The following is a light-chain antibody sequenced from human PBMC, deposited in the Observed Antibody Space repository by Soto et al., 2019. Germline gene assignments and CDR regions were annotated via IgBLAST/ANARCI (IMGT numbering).Light chain of an antibody. J-gene: IGKJ1*01. Sequence: DIQMTQSPSTLSASVGDRVTITCRASQSISSWLAWYQQKPGKAPKLLIYKASSLEIRVPSRFSGSGSGTEFTLTISSLQPDDFATYYCQQSWTFGQGTKVEIK. CDR1: QSISSW. CDR2: KAS. V-gene: IGKV1-5*03. CDR3: QQSWT.